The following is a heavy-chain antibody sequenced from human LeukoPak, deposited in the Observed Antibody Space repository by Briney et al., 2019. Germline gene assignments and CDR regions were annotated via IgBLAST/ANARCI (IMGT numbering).Heavy chain of an antibody. CDR1: GGSISSYY. J-gene: IGHJ6*03. Sequence: SETLCLTCTVSGGSISSYYWSWIRQPAGKGLEWIGRIYTSGSTNYNPSLKSRVTMSVDTSKNQFSLKLSSVTAADTAVYYCARDLPIGYYYYMDVWGKGTTVTVSS. V-gene: IGHV4-4*07. CDR3: ARDLPIGYYYYMDV. CDR2: IYTSGST. D-gene: IGHD1-26*01.